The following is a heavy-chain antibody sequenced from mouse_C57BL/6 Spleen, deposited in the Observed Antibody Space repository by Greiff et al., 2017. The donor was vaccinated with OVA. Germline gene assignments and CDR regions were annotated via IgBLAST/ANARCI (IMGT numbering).Heavy chain of an antibody. CDR1: GFTFSSYG. Sequence: EVQLVESGGDLVKPGGSLKLSCAASGFTFSSYGMSWVRQTPDKRLEWVATISSGGSYTYYPDSVKGRFTISRDNAKNTLYLQMSSLKSEDTAMYYCATVVATPSWFAYWGQGTLVTVSA. CDR2: ISSGGSYT. V-gene: IGHV5-6*01. D-gene: IGHD1-1*01. CDR3: ATVVATPSWFAY. J-gene: IGHJ3*01.